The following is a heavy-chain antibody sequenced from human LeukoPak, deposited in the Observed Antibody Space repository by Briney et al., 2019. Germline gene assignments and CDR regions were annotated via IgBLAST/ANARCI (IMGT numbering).Heavy chain of an antibody. CDR2: IKGDGSVQ. Sequence: GGSLRLSCTASGFSFSGYYISWVRQAPGTGLEWLANIKGDGSVQDYVDSVKGRFTISRDNAKNSLYLQMNNLRVDDTAVYYCVGQLLRAVWGKGTTVTVSS. CDR1: GFSFSGYY. CDR3: VGQLLRAV. D-gene: IGHD2-2*01. J-gene: IGHJ6*03. V-gene: IGHV3-7*01.